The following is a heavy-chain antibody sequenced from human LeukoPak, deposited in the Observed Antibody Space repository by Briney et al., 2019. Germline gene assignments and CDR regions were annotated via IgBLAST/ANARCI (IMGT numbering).Heavy chain of an antibody. J-gene: IGHJ1*01. V-gene: IGHV1-8*01. CDR1: GYTFTNSD. CDR2: MNPNSGNT. CDR3: ARRESYTLFLQH. D-gene: IGHD1-26*01. Sequence: ASVKVSCKASGYTFTNSDISWVRQASGQGLEWMGWMNPNSGNTGYAQKFRGRVTITRNTSISTAYMELSSLRSEDTAVYYCARRESYTLFLQHWGQGTLVTVS.